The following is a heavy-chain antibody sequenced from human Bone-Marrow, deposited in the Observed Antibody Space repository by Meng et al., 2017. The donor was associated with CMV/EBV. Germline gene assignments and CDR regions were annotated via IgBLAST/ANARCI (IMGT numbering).Heavy chain of an antibody. Sequence: GESLKISCAASGFTFSSYSMNWVRQAPGKGLEWVSYISSSSSTIYYADSVKGRFTISRDNSKNTLYLQMNSLGDEDTAVYYCAKSIVGATRGYWGQGTLVTVSS. D-gene: IGHD1-26*01. V-gene: IGHV3-48*02. J-gene: IGHJ4*02. CDR3: AKSIVGATRGY. CDR2: ISSSSSTI. CDR1: GFTFSSYS.